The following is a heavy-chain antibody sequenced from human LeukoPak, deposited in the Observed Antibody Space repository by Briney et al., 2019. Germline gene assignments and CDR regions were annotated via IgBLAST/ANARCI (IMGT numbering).Heavy chain of an antibody. Sequence: KPSQTLSLTCTVAGGSISSGSYYWRWIRQPAGKGLEWIGRIYTSGSTNYNPSLKGQVTISVATSKNQFSLKLSSVTAADTAVYYCARERLGYCSGGSCYSHYYYYYMDVWGKGTTVTVSS. J-gene: IGHJ6*03. CDR2: IYTSGST. CDR1: GGSISSGSYY. V-gene: IGHV4-61*02. D-gene: IGHD2-15*01. CDR3: ARERLGYCSGGSCYSHYYYYYMDV.